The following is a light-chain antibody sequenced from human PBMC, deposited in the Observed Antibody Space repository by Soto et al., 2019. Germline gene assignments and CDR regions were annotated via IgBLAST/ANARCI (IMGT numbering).Light chain of an antibody. CDR1: RATSDF. V-gene: IGKV1-33*01. J-gene: IGKJ3*01. Sequence: QLTQSPPSLSASVGDRVTITCQASRATSDFLNWYPQKPGKAPQLLIYDASYLETGVPSRFSAGGSGTDFSFTIGSLQPEDVGRFYCQQHDTVPFTFGTGTKVDIK. CDR2: DAS. CDR3: QQHDTVPFT.